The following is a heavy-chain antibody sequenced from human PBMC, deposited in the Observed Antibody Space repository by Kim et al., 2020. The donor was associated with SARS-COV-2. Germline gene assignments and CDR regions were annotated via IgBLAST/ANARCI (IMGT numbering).Heavy chain of an antibody. J-gene: IGHJ5*02. D-gene: IGHD5-12*01. CDR2: INHSGST. CDR1: GGSFSGYY. CDR3: ARSRGYSGYDPLYWQWRWFDP. V-gene: IGHV4-34*01. Sequence: SETLSLTCAVYGGSFSGYYWSWIRQPPGKGLEWIGEINHSGSTNYNPSLKSRVTISVDTSKNQFSLKLSSVTAADTAVYYCARSRGYSGYDPLYWQWRWFDPWGQGTLVTVSS.